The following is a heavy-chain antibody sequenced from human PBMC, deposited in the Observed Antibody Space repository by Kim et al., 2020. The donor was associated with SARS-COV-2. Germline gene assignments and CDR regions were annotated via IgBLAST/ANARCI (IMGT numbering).Heavy chain of an antibody. V-gene: IGHV3-7*01. D-gene: IGHD2-2*01. CDR2: IKNDGNEK. J-gene: IGHJ4*02. Sequence: GGSLRLSCAASGFTFSRSWMKWVSQTPGKGLEWVANIKNDGNEKNYVDSVKGRFTISRDNSENSVYLQMNSLRAEDTAVYYCVKALGSRPEGYWGQGTLVTVSS. CDR1: GFTFSRSW. CDR3: VKALGSRPEGY.